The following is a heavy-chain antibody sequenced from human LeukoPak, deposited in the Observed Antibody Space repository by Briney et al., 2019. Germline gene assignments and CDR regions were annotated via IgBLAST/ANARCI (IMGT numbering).Heavy chain of an antibody. J-gene: IGHJ4*02. CDR1: GFTFSSYG. V-gene: IGHV3-33*01. CDR3: ARAGIADTYYFDY. Sequence: GGSLRLSCAASGFTFSSYGMHWVRQAPGKGLEWVADIWYDGSNKYYADSVKGRFTISRDNSKNTLYLQMNSLRAEDTAVYYCARAGIADTYYFDYWGQGTLVTLSS. CDR2: IWYDGSNK. D-gene: IGHD6-13*01.